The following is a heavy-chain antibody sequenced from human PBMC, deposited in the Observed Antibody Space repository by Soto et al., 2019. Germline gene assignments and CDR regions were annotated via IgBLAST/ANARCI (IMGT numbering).Heavy chain of an antibody. CDR3: ARDSSGLFSYYGMDV. J-gene: IGHJ6*02. Sequence: SGPTLVNPTQTLTLTCTFSGFSLSTSGMCVSWIRQPPGKALEWLARIDWDDDKYYSTSLKTRLTISKDTSKNQVVLTMTNMDPVDTATYYCARDSSGLFSYYGMDVWGQGTTVTVSS. D-gene: IGHD3-22*01. V-gene: IGHV2-70*11. CDR1: GFSLSTSGMC. CDR2: IDWDDDK.